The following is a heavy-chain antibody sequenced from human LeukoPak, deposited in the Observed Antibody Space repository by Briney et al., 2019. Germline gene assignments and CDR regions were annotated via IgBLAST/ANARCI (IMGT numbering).Heavy chain of an antibody. J-gene: IGHJ1*01. Sequence: ASVKVSCKASGYTFTTYYMHWLRQAPGQGLEWMGIINLSGGSTTYAQKFQGRATMTRDMSTNTVYMELNSLTSADTTVYYCAREGYCSGGTCHSGAHFQHWGQGTLVTVSS. CDR2: INLSGGST. CDR1: GYTFTTYY. CDR3: AREGYCSGGTCHSGAHFQH. V-gene: IGHV1-46*01. D-gene: IGHD2-15*01.